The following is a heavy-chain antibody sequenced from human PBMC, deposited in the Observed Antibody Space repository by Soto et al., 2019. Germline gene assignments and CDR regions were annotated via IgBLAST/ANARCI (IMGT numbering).Heavy chain of an antibody. Sequence: QVQLVQSGAEVKKPGSSVKVSCKASGGTFSSYAISWVRQAPGQGLEWMGGIIPIFGTANYAQKFQGRVTITADESTSTAYMELSSLRSEDTALYYCARALYSSGWYDEIDYWGQGTLVTVSS. CDR1: GGTFSSYA. CDR2: IIPIFGTA. J-gene: IGHJ4*02. D-gene: IGHD6-19*01. CDR3: ARALYSSGWYDEIDY. V-gene: IGHV1-69*01.